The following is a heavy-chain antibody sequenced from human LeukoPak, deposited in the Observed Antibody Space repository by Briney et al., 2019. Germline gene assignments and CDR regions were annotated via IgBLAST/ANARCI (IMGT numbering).Heavy chain of an antibody. CDR2: IYHSGST. CDR3: VRGPYGSSISNWFDP. Sequence: PSETLSLTCTVSGYSISSGYYWGWIRQPPGKGLEWIGSIYHSGSTYYNPSLKSRVTISVDTSKNQFSLNLRSVTAADTAVYYCVRGPYGSSISNWFDPWGQGLLVTVSS. D-gene: IGHD3-10*01. CDR1: GYSISSGYY. J-gene: IGHJ5*02. V-gene: IGHV4-38-2*02.